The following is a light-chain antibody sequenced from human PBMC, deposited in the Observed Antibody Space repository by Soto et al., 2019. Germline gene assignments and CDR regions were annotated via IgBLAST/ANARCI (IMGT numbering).Light chain of an antibody. CDR3: QSYDSSLSGVV. V-gene: IGLV2-18*02. J-gene: IGLJ2*01. CDR2: EVT. Sequence: QSVLTQPPSVSGSPGQSVTISCTGTSSDVGSYNRVSWYQQPPGTAPKLMIYEVTNRPSGVPDRFSGSKSGNTASLTISGLQAEDEADYYCQSYDSSLSGVVFGGGTQLTVL. CDR1: SSDVGSYNR.